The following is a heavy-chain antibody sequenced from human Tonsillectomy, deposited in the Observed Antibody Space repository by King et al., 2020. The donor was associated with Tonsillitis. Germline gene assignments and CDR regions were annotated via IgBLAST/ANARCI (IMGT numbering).Heavy chain of an antibody. V-gene: IGHV3-11*06. Sequence: VQLVESGGGSVKPGGSLRLSCAASGFTFSDYYMTWIRQAPGKGLEWVSYISSSSYYTNYADSVKGRFTISRDNAKNSLYLQMNSLRAEDTAVYYCARSDSSGYYPYYYYGMDVWGQGTTVTVSS. D-gene: IGHD3-22*01. CDR2: ISSSSYYT. J-gene: IGHJ6*02. CDR3: ARSDSSGYYPYYYYGMDV. CDR1: GFTFSDYY.